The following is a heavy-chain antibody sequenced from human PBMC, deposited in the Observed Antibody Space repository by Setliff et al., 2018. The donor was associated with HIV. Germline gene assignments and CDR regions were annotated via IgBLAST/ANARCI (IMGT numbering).Heavy chain of an antibody. CDR1: GGSISSYY. CDR3: ARVHSSSWYYFDY. V-gene: IGHV4-59*01. CDR2: IYYSGST. Sequence: TLSLTCTVSGGSISSYYWSWIRQPPGKGLEWIGYIYYSGSTNYNPSLKSRVTISVDTSKNQFSLKLSSVTAADTAVYYCARVHSSSWYYFDYWGQGTLVTVSS. J-gene: IGHJ4*02. D-gene: IGHD6-13*01.